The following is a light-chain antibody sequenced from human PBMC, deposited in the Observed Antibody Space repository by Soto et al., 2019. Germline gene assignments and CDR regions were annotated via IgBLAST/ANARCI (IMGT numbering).Light chain of an antibody. CDR2: DVS. CDR3: QHYDPSSGT. CDR1: QRISTW. J-gene: IGKJ1*01. V-gene: IGKV1-5*01. Sequence: DIQMTQSPSTLSASVGDSVTITCRASQRISTWLAWYQQKPGKAPKLLISDVSILDTGVPSRFRGSGFGTEFTLTINSLQPDDFATYYCQHYDPSSGTFGQGTRVEI.